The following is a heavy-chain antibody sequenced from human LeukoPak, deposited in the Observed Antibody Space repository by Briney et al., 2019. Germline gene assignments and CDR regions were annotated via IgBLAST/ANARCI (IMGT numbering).Heavy chain of an antibody. D-gene: IGHD3-10*01. J-gene: IGHJ4*02. CDR2: INPNSGGT. V-gene: IGHV1-2*02. CDR1: GYTLTGYY. CDR3: ARDLSYYGSGSYFFDY. Sequence: VASVKVSCKASGYTLTGYYMHWVRQAPGQGLEWMGWINPNSGGTNYAQKFQGRVTMTRDTSISTAYMELSRLRPDDTAVYYCARDLSYYGSGSYFFDYWGQGTLVTVSS.